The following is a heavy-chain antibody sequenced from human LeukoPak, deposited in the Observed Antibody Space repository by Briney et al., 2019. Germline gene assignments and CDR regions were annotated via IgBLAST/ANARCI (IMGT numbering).Heavy chain of an antibody. V-gene: IGHV4-59*08. CDR1: GDSFSNYY. CDR2: VYYSGST. J-gene: IGHJ5*01. D-gene: IGHD2-2*01. Sequence: SETLSLTCSVSGDSFSNYYWTWIRQPPGKGLEWIGYVYYSGSTNYNPSLKTRLHLSVDTSKNRFSLKLSSVTAADTAVYYCASSPRLTTSWFLFDSWGHGTLVASSS. CDR3: ASSPRLTTSWFLFDS.